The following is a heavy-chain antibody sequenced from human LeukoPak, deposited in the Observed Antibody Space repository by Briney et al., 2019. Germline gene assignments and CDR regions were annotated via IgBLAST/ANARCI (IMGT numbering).Heavy chain of an antibody. CDR3: AREASIVVRCSDY. V-gene: IGHV3-64*01. Sequence: PGGALRLSCAASGFPFRSYAMDWVRQAPRKGLGYVSAIGSKESSTSYANSVKGRFTISRENSKNTLYLQMGSLRGEDMAVYYCAREASIVVRCSDYWGQGTLVTVSS. J-gene: IGHJ4*02. CDR1: GFPFRSYA. D-gene: IGHD6-6*01. CDR2: IGSKESST.